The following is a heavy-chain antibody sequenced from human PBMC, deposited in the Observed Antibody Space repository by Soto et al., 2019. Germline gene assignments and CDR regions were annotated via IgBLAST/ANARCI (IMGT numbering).Heavy chain of an antibody. D-gene: IGHD2-15*01. CDR3: ASPQAGYCSGGSCPFDY. J-gene: IGHJ4*02. Sequence: SETLSLTCAVYGGSFSGYYWSWIRQPPGKGLEWIGEINHSGSTNYNPSLKSRVTISVDTSKNQFSLKLSSVTAADTAVYYCASPQAGYCSGGSCPFDYWGQGTLVTVSS. V-gene: IGHV4-34*01. CDR2: INHSGST. CDR1: GGSFSGYY.